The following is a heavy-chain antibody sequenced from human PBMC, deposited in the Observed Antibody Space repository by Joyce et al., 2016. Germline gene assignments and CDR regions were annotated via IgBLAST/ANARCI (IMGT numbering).Heavy chain of an antibody. CDR2: LSSSSSYR. J-gene: IGHJ4*02. CDR3: ARSSYTNGIFDY. V-gene: IGHV3-21*01. D-gene: IGHD2-8*01. CDR1: GFTFSSYS. Sequence: EVQLVESGGGLVKPGGSLRLSCAASGFTFSSYSMSWVRQGQGKGLEWVSSLSSSSSYRKYTDSVKGRFTISRDNAKNSLYLQMNSLRVEDTAVYYCARSSYTNGIFDYWGQGTLVTVSS.